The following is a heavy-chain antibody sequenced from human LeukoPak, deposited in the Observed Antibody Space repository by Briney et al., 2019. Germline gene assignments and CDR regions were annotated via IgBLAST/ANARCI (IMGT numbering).Heavy chain of an antibody. J-gene: IGHJ5*02. CDR2: INIGGTNT. V-gene: IGHV3-11*01. Sequence: GGSLRLSCAASGFTFNDDYMSWIRQAPGKGLEWLSYINIGGTNTHYADSVKGQFTISRDKAKKSLYLEMNNLRAEDTAVYYCATDGAGFDTWGQGVLVTVSS. CDR1: GFTFNDDY. CDR3: ATDGAGFDT.